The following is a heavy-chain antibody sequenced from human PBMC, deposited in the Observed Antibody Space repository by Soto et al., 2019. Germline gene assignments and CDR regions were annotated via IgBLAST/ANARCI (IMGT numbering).Heavy chain of an antibody. CDR3: ARYIVATKYLDY. V-gene: IGHV3-72*01. J-gene: IGHJ4*02. D-gene: IGHD5-12*01. CDR1: GFTFSDHY. Sequence: ESGGGLVQPGGSLRLSCAASGFTFSDHYMDWVRQAPGKGLEWIGRIKNKPKSYTTQYAASVKGRFTISRDDSINSLHLQMESLRADDTAVYYGARYIVATKYLDYWGQGTLVTVSS. CDR2: IKNKPKSYTT.